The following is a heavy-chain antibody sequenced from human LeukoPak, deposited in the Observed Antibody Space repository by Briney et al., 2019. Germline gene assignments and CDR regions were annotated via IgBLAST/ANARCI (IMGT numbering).Heavy chain of an antibody. Sequence: GASVKVSCKASGYTFTSYGISWVRQAPGQGLEWMGWISAYNGNTNYAQKLQGRVTMTTDTSTSTAYMELSSLRHEDTAVYYCARDWGDGYNYDGVDAFDIWGQGTMVTVSS. J-gene: IGHJ3*02. V-gene: IGHV1-18*01. CDR3: ARDWGDGYNYDGVDAFDI. CDR1: GYTFTSYG. CDR2: ISAYNGNT. D-gene: IGHD5-24*01.